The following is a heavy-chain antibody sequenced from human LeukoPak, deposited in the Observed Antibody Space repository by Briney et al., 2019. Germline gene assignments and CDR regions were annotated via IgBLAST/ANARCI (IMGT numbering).Heavy chain of an antibody. CDR3: ARAAAVAGTDFDY. Sequence: GASVKVSCKASGYTFTSYDINWVRQATGQGLEWMGWMNPNSGNTGYAQKFQGRVTMTRNTSISTAYMELSSLRSEDTAVYSCARAAAVAGTDFDYWGQGTLVTVSS. CDR1: GYTFTSYD. D-gene: IGHD6-19*01. J-gene: IGHJ4*02. CDR2: MNPNSGNT. V-gene: IGHV1-8*01.